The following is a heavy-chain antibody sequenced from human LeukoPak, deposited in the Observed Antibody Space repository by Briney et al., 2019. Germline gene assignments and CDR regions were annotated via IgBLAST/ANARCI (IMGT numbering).Heavy chain of an antibody. CDR3: ARHGYTASHFFLDY. Sequence: SETLSLTCTVSADSLNSYYWGWVRQPAGGGLEWIRRIYTTGRADYDPSLQSRVTMSVDTSQKQFSLNLRSMTAADTAFYFCARHGYTASHFFLDYWSQGTLVTVSS. D-gene: IGHD5-18*01. V-gene: IGHV4-4*07. CDR2: IYTTGRA. J-gene: IGHJ4*02. CDR1: ADSLNSYY.